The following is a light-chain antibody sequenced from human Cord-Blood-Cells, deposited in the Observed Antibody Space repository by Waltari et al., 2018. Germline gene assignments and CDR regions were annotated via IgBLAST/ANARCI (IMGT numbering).Light chain of an antibody. V-gene: IGLV2-14*03. CDR2: DVS. CDR1: SSDVGGYNY. J-gene: IGLJ1*01. Sequence: QSALTQPASVSGSPGQSITISCTGTSSDVGGYNYVSWYQQHPGKAPKLMIYDVSTRPSGVSNRFSGSKSGNTASLTISGLQAEDEADYYGSSYTSSSTGVFGTGTKVTVL. CDR3: SSYTSSSTGV.